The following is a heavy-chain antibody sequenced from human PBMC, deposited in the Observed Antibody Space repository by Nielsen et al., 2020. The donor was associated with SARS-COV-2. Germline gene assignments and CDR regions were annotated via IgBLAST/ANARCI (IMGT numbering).Heavy chain of an antibody. D-gene: IGHD1-26*01. CDR3: ARGLKWELLAWVSGY. Sequence: ASVKVSCKASGYTFTGYYMHWVRQAPGQGLEWMGRINPNSGGTNYAQKFQGRVTMTRDTSISTAYMELSRLRSDDTAVYYCARGLKWELLAWVSGYWGQGTLVTVSS. J-gene: IGHJ4*02. CDR1: GYTFTGYY. CDR2: INPNSGGT. V-gene: IGHV1-2*06.